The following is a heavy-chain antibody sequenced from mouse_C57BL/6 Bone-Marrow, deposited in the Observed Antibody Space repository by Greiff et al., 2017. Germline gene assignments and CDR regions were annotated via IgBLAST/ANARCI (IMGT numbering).Heavy chain of an antibody. CDR1: GFNIKDYY. V-gene: IGHV14-2*01. J-gene: IGHJ4*01. Sequence: VHVKQSGAELVKPGASVKLSCTASGFNIKDYYMHWVKQRTEQGLEWIGRIDPEDGETKYAPKFQGKATITADTSSNTAYLQLSSLTSEDTAVYYCAPYYSNYSYAMDYWGQGTSVTVSS. CDR3: APYYSNYSYAMDY. D-gene: IGHD2-5*01. CDR2: IDPEDGET.